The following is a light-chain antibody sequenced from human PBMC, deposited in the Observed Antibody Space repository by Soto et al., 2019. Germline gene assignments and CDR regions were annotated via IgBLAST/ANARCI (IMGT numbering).Light chain of an antibody. V-gene: IGLV2-23*01. CDR2: EGT. Sequence: QSVLPHPASVSASPGQSITIPCTGTSSDVGSYNLVSWFQQHPGKVPKLLIYEGTERPSGLSDRFSGSKSGNTASLTISGLQAEDEAHYYCYSYARENFYVFGNATKVTV. J-gene: IGLJ1*01. CDR1: SSDVGSYNL. CDR3: YSYARENFYV.